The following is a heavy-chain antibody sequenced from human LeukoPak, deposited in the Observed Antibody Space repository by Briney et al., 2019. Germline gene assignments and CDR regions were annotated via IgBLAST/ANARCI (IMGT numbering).Heavy chain of an antibody. CDR3: ARSRYCTTTSCRHFDY. CDR2: IYPADSDT. J-gene: IGHJ4*02. D-gene: IGHD2-2*01. CDR1: GYRFTSYW. Sequence: GESLKISCKGSGYRFTSYWIGWVRQMPGKGLEWMGIIYPADSDTRYSPSFQGQATISADKSISTANLQWSSLKASDTAMYYCARSRYCTTTSCRHFDYWGQGTLVTVSS. V-gene: IGHV5-51*01.